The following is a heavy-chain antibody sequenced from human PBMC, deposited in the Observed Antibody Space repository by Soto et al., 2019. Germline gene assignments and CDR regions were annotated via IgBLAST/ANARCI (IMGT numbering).Heavy chain of an antibody. Sequence: PSETLSLTFSVSGDSMSSGDFYWSWIRQPPGKGEELIGYIYHSGSTYYNPSLTSRVSISVETTKNKFSLKLKYVTAADTAFYLCVRRVLWVRSVRKHNFYFYXWGQGMLFTVSX. V-gene: IGHV4-30-4*01. D-gene: IGHD4-17*01. CDR2: IYHSGST. CDR3: VRRVLWVRSVRKHNFYFYX. J-gene: IGHJ4*02. CDR1: GDSMSSGDFY.